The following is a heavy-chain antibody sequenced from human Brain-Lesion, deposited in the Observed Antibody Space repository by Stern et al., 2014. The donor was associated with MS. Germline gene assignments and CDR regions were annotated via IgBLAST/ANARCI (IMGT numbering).Heavy chain of an antibody. J-gene: IGHJ5*02. CDR2: IKSDGREK. V-gene: IGHV3-7*01. Sequence: EVQLVESGGGLVQPGGSLRLSCAASGFRFSNYWMSWVRQAPGKGPEWVANIKSDGREKLYVDSVKGRFTISRHNAKNSLYLQMNSLRAEDTAVYYCARGVDPWGQGTLVTVSS. CDR3: ARGVDP. CDR1: GFRFSNYW.